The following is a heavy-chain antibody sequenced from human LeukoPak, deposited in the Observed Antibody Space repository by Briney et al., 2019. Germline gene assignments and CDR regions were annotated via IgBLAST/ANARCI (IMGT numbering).Heavy chain of an antibody. CDR1: GFTFSSYS. V-gene: IGHV3-21*01. D-gene: IGHD6-13*01. CDR2: ISSSSSYI. CDR3: ARQQLEPHYYYYYMDV. J-gene: IGHJ6*03. Sequence: KTGGSLRLSCAASGFTFSSYSMNWVRQAPGKGLEWVSSISSSSSYIYYADSVKGRFTISRDNAKNSLYLQMNSLRAEDTAVYYCARQQLEPHYYYYYMDVWGKGTTVTVSS.